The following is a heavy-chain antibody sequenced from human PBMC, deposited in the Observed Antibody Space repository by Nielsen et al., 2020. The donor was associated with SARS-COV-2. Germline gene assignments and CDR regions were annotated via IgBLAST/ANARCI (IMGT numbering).Heavy chain of an antibody. Sequence: GESLKISCAASGFTFSSYAMSWVRQAPGKGLEWVSAISGSGGSTYYADSVKGRFTISRDNAKNSLYLQMNSLRAEDTAVYYCARASLSPVPDIVVVPAAEGGFGESFGYWGQGTLVTVSS. CDR2: ISGSGGST. V-gene: IGHV3-23*01. J-gene: IGHJ4*02. D-gene: IGHD2-2*01. CDR1: GFTFSSYA. CDR3: ARASLSPVPDIVVVPAAEGGFGESFGY.